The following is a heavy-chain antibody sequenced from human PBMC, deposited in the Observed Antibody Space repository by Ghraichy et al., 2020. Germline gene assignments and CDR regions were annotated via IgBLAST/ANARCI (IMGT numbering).Heavy chain of an antibody. CDR1: GGPISSYY. Sequence: SETLSLTCTVSGGPISSYYWRLIRQPPGKGLEWIGYIYYSETTHYNPSLKSRVTMSVDTSKNQFSLKLRSVTAADTAVYYCARGENSMWFGELSIGSYFAYWGHGALVTVSS. D-gene: IGHD3-10*01. CDR3: ARGENSMWFGELSIGSYFAY. V-gene: IGHV4-59*01. J-gene: IGHJ4*01. CDR2: IYYSETT.